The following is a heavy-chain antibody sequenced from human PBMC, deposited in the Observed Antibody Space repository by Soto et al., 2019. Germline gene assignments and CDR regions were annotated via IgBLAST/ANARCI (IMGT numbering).Heavy chain of an antibody. CDR1: GYTFTSYA. D-gene: IGHD6-19*01. CDR3: ARYDVGSGWYDY. V-gene: IGHV1-3*01. J-gene: IGHJ4*02. Sequence: ASVKVSCKASGYTFTSYAMHWVRHTPGQRLEWMGWINAGNGNTKYSQKFQGRVTITRDTSASTVYMELSSLRSEDTAVYYCARYDVGSGWYDYWGQGTLVTVSS. CDR2: INAGNGNT.